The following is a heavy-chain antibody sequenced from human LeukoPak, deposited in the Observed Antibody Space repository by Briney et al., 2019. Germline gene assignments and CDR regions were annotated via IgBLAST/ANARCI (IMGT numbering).Heavy chain of an antibody. Sequence: GRSLRLSCAASGFTFSSYGMNWARQAPGKGLEWVSGISGSGGTTYYADSVKGRFTISRDNSKNSLSLQVSSLRAEDTAVYYCAKTHGYYSDWGQGTLVTVSS. CDR3: AKTHGYYSD. CDR1: GFTFSSYG. J-gene: IGHJ4*02. D-gene: IGHD3-22*01. CDR2: ISGSGGTT. V-gene: IGHV3-23*01.